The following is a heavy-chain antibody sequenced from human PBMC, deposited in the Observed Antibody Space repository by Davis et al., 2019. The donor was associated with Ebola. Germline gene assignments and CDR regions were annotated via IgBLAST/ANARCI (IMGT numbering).Heavy chain of an antibody. J-gene: IGHJ6*02. V-gene: IGHV3-73*01. CDR1: GFTFSGSA. D-gene: IGHD4-11*01. CDR2: IRSKANSYAT. CDR3: TRLLDYSNYYYYGMDV. Sequence: GESLKISCAASGFTFSGSAMHWVRQASGKGLEWVGRIRSKANSYATAYAASVKGRFTISRDDSKNTAYLQMNSLKTEDTAVYYCTRLLDYSNYYYYGMDVWGQGTTVTVSS.